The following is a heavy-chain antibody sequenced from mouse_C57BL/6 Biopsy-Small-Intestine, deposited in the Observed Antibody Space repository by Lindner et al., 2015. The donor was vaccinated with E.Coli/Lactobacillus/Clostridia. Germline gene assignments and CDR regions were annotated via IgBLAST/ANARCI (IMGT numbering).Heavy chain of an antibody. V-gene: IGHV1-81*01. Sequence: SVKVSCKASGGTFSSYAISWVRQAPGQGLEWMGGIIPIFGTANYAQKFQGRVTITADESTSTAYMELSSLRSEDTAVYYCARQEEFWSGYYTGCWFDPWGQGTLVTVSS. CDR3: ARQEEFWSGYYTGCWFDP. CDR1: GGTFSSYA. D-gene: IGHD1-1*01. J-gene: IGHJ4*01. CDR2: IIPIFGTA.